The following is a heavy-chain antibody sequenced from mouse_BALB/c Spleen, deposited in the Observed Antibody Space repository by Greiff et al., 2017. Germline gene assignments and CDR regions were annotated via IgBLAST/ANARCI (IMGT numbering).Heavy chain of an antibody. CDR3: ARLPYAMDY. Sequence: DVMLVESGGGLVKPGGSLKLSCAASGFAFSSYDMSWVRQTPEKRLEWVAYISSGGGSTYYPDTVKGRFTISRDNAKNTLYLQMSSLKSEDTAMYYCARLPYAMDYWGQGTSVTVSS. CDR2: ISSGGGST. V-gene: IGHV5-12-1*01. CDR1: GFAFSSYD. J-gene: IGHJ4*01.